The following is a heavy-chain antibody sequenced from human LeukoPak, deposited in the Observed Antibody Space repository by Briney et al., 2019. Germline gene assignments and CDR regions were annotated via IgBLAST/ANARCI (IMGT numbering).Heavy chain of an antibody. V-gene: IGHV4-61*01. J-gene: IGHJ5*02. CDR3: VRGPYGSSISNWFDP. Sequence: PSETLSLTCTVSGDSISSSRHYWSWIRQTPGKGLEWIGYIYYNGDTHYNPSLNSRLSMSVDTPNKQFSLNLRSVTAADTAVYYCVRGPYGSSISNWFDPWGQGLLVTVSS. CDR2: IYYNGDT. D-gene: IGHD3-10*01. CDR1: GDSISSSRHY.